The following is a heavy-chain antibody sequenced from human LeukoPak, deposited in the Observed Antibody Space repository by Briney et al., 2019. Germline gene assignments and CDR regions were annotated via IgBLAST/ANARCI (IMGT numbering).Heavy chain of an antibody. J-gene: IGHJ4*02. V-gene: IGHV1-46*01. Sequence: ASVKVSCKASGYIFTTFYIHWVRQAPGQGLEWMGIINPSGGSTSYAQKFQGRVTMTRDTSTSTVYMELSSLRSEDTAVYYCAGSLAAAGREYYFDYWGQGTLVTVSS. CDR3: AGSLAAAGREYYFDY. D-gene: IGHD6-13*01. CDR2: INPSGGST. CDR1: GYIFTTFY.